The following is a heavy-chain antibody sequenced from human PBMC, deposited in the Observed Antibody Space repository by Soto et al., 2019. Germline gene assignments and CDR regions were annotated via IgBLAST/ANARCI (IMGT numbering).Heavy chain of an antibody. Sequence: PSETLSLTCTVSGGSISPYYWSWIRQPPGKGLEWVGYIYYGGSTSYNPSLKSRVTISLETSKSQISLRLNSVTAADTAVYYCARVAYYYDSSGYQSLYYFDYWGQGTLVTVSS. CDR1: GGSISPYY. V-gene: IGHV4-59*08. CDR2: IYYGGST. D-gene: IGHD3-22*01. CDR3: ARVAYYYDSSGYQSLYYFDY. J-gene: IGHJ4*02.